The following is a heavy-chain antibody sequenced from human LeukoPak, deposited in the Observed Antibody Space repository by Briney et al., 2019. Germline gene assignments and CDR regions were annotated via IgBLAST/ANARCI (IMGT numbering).Heavy chain of an antibody. V-gene: IGHV1-18*01. CDR2: ISAYNGNT. D-gene: IGHD2-15*01. Sequence: ASVKVSCKASGYTFTSYGISWVRQAPGQGLEWMGWISAYNGNTDYAQKLQGRVTMTTDTSTSTAYMELRSLRSDDTAVYYCARRYCSGGSCYYGDWFDPWGQGTLVTVSS. CDR1: GYTFTSYG. J-gene: IGHJ5*02. CDR3: ARRYCSGGSCYYGDWFDP.